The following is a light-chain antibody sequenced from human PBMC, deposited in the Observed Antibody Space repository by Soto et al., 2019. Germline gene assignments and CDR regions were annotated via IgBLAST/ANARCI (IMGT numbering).Light chain of an antibody. V-gene: IGLV2-14*03. CDR2: DVT. CDR3: SSYTSTNTLV. CDR1: SSDVGGYNF. J-gene: IGLJ2*01. Sequence: QSALTQPASVSGSPGQSITISCTGTSSDVGGYNFVSWYQHHPGKVPKLLIYDVTHRPSGVSNRFSASKSANTASLTISGLQAEDEADYYCSSYTSTNTLVFGGGTKLTVL.